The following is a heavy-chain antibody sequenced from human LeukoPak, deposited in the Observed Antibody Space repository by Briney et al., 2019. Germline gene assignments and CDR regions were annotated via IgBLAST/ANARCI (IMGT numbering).Heavy chain of an antibody. CDR3: ATDTMIFTGRFDY. CDR2: MNPNSGNT. CDR1: GYTFTSYD. J-gene: IGHJ4*02. Sequence: ASVKVSCKASGYTFTSYDINWVRQATGQGLEWMGWMNPNSGNTGYAQKFQGRVTITTDESTSTAYMELSSLRSEDTAVYYCATDTMIFTGRFDYWGQGTLVTVSS. V-gene: IGHV1-8*03. D-gene: IGHD3-22*01.